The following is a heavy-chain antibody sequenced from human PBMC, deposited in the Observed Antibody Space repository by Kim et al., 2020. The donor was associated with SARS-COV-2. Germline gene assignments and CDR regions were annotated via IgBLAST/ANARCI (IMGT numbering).Heavy chain of an antibody. CDR1: GYTFTSYA. D-gene: IGHD2-2*02. CDR2: INTNTGNP. Sequence: ASVKVSCKASGYTFTSYAMNWVRQAPGQGLEWMGWINTNTGNPTYAQGFTGRFVFSLDTSVSTAYLQISSLKAEDTAVYYCARGDIVVVPAAIRVQTHDYWGQGTLVTVSS. CDR3: ARGDIVVVPAAIRVQTHDY. J-gene: IGHJ4*02. V-gene: IGHV7-4-1*02.